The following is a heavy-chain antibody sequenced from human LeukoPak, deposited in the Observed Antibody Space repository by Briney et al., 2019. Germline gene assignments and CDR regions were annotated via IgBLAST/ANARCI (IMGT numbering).Heavy chain of an antibody. V-gene: IGHV4-39*01. D-gene: IGHD2-15*01. CDR2: IYYGGST. Sequence: SETLSLTCTVSGGSISSSGYYWGWIRQPPGKGLEWIGSIYYGGSTYYNPSLKSRVTISVDTAKNQFSLKLSSVTAADTAMYYCARKYCSGGDCYSNYWGQGTLVTVSS. CDR1: GGSISSSGYY. CDR3: ARKYCSGGDCYSNY. J-gene: IGHJ4*02.